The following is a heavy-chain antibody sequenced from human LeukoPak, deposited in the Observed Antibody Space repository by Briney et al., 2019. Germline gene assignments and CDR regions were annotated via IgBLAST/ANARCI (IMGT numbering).Heavy chain of an antibody. J-gene: IGHJ4*02. CDR3: ARGLRGSPGVDY. D-gene: IGHD4-17*01. Sequence: SETLSLTCAVSGGSISSGGYSWSWIRQPPGKGLEWIGYIYHSGSTYYNPSLKSRVTISVDRSKNQFSLKLSSVTAADAAVYYCARGLRGSPGVDYWGQGTLVTVSS. CDR2: IYHSGST. CDR1: GGSISSGGYS. V-gene: IGHV4-30-2*01.